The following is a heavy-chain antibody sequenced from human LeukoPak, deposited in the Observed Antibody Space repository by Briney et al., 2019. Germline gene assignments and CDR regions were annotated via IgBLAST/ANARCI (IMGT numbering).Heavy chain of an antibody. CDR3: GRRGSLSDY. Sequence: GGSLRLSCAASGFSFSDYWMSWVRQAPGKGLEWVANINHDGSEKRYVDSVKGRFTISRDNAKNSLSLQMTSLRDVDTALYYCGRRGSLSDYWGQGSLVSVSS. J-gene: IGHJ4*02. CDR1: GFSFSDYW. D-gene: IGHD3-10*01. CDR2: INHDGSEK. V-gene: IGHV3-7*01.